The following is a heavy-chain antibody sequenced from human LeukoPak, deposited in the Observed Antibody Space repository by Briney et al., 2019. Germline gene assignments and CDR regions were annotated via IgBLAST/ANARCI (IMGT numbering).Heavy chain of an antibody. J-gene: IGHJ5*02. CDR1: GGSISNYY. CDR3: ARGLDYGDGRGFER. V-gene: IGHV4-4*07. Sequence: PSETLSLTCTVSGGSISNYYWTWIRQPAGKGLEWIGRIYTSGSTNSIPCLKSRVAMSGDTSKNQFSLKLGSVTAADTAVYYCARGLDYGDGRGFERWGQGTLVTVSS. CDR2: IYTSGST. D-gene: IGHD4-17*01.